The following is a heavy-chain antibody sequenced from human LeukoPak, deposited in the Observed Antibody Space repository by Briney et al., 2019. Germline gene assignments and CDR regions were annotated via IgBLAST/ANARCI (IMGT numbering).Heavy chain of an antibody. J-gene: IGHJ4*02. CDR3: ARDLSSGDY. CDR1: GFTFSSYS. CDR2: ISTTPSFT. Sequence: GGSLRLSCAASGFTFSSYSMNWVRQAPGKGLEWVSSISTTPSFTYYADSVKGRFTISRDNAKNSLFLQMNSLRVEDTAVYYCARDLSSGDYWGQGTLVTVSS. V-gene: IGHV3-21*01. D-gene: IGHD3-22*01.